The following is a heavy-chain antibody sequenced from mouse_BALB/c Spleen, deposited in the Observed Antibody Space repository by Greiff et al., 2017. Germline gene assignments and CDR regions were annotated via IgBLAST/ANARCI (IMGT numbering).Heavy chain of an antibody. V-gene: IGHV14-3*02. CDR3: ASYDYLYYYAMDY. Sequence: EVQLQQSGAELVEPGASVKLSCTASGFNIKDTYMHWVKQRPEQGLEWIGRIDPANGNTKYDPKFQGKATITADTSSNTAYLQLSSLTSEDTAVYYCASYDYLYYYAMDYWGQGTSVTVSS. CDR1: GFNIKDTY. D-gene: IGHD2-4*01. CDR2: IDPANGNT. J-gene: IGHJ4*01.